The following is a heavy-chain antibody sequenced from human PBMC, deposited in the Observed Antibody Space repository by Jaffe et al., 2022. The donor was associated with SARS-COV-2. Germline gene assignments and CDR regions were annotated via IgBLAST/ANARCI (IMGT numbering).Heavy chain of an antibody. J-gene: IGHJ6*03. V-gene: IGHV4-38-2*02. Sequence: QVQLQESGPGLVKPSETLSLTCTVSGYSISSGYYWGWIRQPPGKGLEWIGSIYHSGSTYYNPSLKSRVTISVDTSKNQFSLKLSSVTAADTAVYYCARVLDGSSWYLTYYYMDVWGKGTTVTVSS. D-gene: IGHD6-13*01. CDR3: ARVLDGSSWYLTYYYMDV. CDR2: IYHSGST. CDR1: GYSISSGYY.